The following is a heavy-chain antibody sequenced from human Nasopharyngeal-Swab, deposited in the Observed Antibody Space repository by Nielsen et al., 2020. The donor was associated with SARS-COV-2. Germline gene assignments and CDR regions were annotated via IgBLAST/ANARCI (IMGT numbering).Heavy chain of an antibody. Sequence: GESLKISCAASGFTFSSYWMSWVRQAPGKGLEWVANIKQDGSEKYYVDSVKGRFTISRDDAKNSLYLQMNSLRAEDTAVYYCARDGVSRDIVVVPAASNWFDPWGQGTLVTVSS. V-gene: IGHV3-7*01. D-gene: IGHD2-2*01. CDR3: ARDGVSRDIVVVPAASNWFDP. CDR2: IKQDGSEK. J-gene: IGHJ5*02. CDR1: GFTFSSYW.